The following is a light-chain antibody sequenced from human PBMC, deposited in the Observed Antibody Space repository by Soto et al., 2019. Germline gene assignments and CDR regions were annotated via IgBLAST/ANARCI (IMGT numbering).Light chain of an antibody. CDR3: QQYKSYSRT. V-gene: IGKV1-5*03. CDR2: TAS. Sequence: DIQMTQSPSTLSASVGDRVTITCRASESISSWLAWYQQKRGKAPKLLIYTASSLQSGVPSRFSGSGSGTEFTLTISSLQPDDFATYYCQQYKSYSRTFGQGTKVEIK. CDR1: ESISSW. J-gene: IGKJ1*01.